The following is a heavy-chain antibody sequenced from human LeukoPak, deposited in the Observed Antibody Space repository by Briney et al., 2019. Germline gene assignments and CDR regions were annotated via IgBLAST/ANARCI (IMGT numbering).Heavy chain of an antibody. J-gene: IGHJ4*02. CDR3: ARATVVAAPMDY. CDR1: GFTFSDYY. V-gene: IGHV3-11*01. D-gene: IGHD2-15*01. Sequence: GGSLRLSCAASGFTFSDYYISWIRQAPGKGLEWVSYISSSGSTIYYADSVKGRFTISRDNAKNSPYLQMNSLRAEDTAVYYCARATVVAAPMDYWGQGTLVTVSS. CDR2: ISSSGSTI.